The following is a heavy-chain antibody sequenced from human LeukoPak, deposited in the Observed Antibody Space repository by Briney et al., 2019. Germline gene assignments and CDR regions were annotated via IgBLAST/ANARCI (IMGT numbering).Heavy chain of an antibody. D-gene: IGHD5-18*01. CDR1: GFTFSSYT. CDR2: ITSSNSYI. J-gene: IGHJ4*02. V-gene: IGHV3-21*01. Sequence: GGSLRLSCAASGFTFSSYTMNWVRQAPGKGLEWVSSITSSNSYIYYADSVKGRFTISRDNAKNSLYLQMNSLGAEDTAVYYCAREDTALVIAYWGQGTLVTVSS. CDR3: AREDTALVIAY.